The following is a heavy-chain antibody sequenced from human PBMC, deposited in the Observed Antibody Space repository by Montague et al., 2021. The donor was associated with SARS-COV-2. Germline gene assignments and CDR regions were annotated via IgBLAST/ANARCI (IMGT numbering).Heavy chain of an antibody. D-gene: IGHD3-22*01. CDR3: ARHGKTLLGMLVVVLGYFDY. Sequence: SETLSLTCTVSGGSISSSSYYWGWIRQPPGKGLEWIGSIYYSGSTYYNPSLKSRVTISVDTSKNQFSLKLSSVTAADTAAYYCARHGKTLLGMLVVVLGYFDYWGQGTLVTVSS. CDR2: IYYSGST. V-gene: IGHV4-39*01. CDR1: GGSISSSSYY. J-gene: IGHJ4*02.